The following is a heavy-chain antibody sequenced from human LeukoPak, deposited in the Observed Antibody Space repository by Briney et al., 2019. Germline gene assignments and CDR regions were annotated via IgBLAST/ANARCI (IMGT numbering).Heavy chain of an antibody. CDR3: ARDQPYSGSYSPFDY. CDR2: IKRDGGER. Sequence: PGGSLRLSCAASGFSFNKYWMSWVRQAPGKGLEWVANIKRDGGERYYVDSVKGRFTVSRDNAKNSLYLQMNSLSAEDTAVYYCARDQPYSGSYSPFDYWGQGTLVTVSS. D-gene: IGHD1-26*01. J-gene: IGHJ4*02. CDR1: GFSFNKYW. V-gene: IGHV3-7*01.